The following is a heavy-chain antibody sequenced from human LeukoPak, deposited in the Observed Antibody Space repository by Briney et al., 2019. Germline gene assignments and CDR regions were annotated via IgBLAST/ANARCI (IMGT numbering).Heavy chain of an antibody. J-gene: IGHJ5*02. CDR1: GGSISSSSYY. CDR3: AMIGDMDNWFDP. CDR2: IYYSGST. V-gene: IGHV4-39*01. D-gene: IGHD2-15*01. Sequence: PSETLSLTCTVSGGSISSSSYYWGWIRQPPGKGLEWIGSIYYSGSTYYNPSLKSRVTISVDTSKNQFSLKLSSVTAADTAVYYCAMIGDMDNWFDPRGQGTLVTVSS.